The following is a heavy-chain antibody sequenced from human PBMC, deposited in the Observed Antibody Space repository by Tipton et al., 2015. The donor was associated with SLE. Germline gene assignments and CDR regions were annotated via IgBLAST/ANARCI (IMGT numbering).Heavy chain of an antibody. Sequence: QSGPEVKKPGASVKVSCKASGYTFISYGISWVRQAPGQGLERMGWISPYNGNTNYAQKLQGRVALTTDTSTSTAYMELRSLRSDDTAVYYCARGDYYDGSGHYPGDYWGQGTLVTVSS. D-gene: IGHD3-22*01. V-gene: IGHV1-18*01. CDR1: GYTFISYG. CDR2: ISPYNGNT. J-gene: IGHJ4*02. CDR3: ARGDYYDGSGHYPGDY.